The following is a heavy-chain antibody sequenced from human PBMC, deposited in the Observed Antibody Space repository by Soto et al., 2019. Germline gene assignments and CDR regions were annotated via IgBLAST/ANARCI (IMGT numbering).Heavy chain of an antibody. J-gene: IGHJ4*02. CDR2: ISGTADST. CDR3: VSRACLDY. CDR1: GFTFNTYA. Sequence: GVSLRLSCAAAGFTFNTYAMSWVRQAPGKGLEWVSFISGTADSTDYADSVKGRFTISRDNSKNTLYLQMNNLRVEDTAIYYCVSRACLDYWGQGTLVTVSS. V-gene: IGHV3-23*01.